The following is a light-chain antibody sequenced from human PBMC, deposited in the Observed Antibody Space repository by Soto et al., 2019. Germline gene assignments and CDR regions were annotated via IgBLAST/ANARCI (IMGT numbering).Light chain of an antibody. CDR3: ISYAGSNDVVI. CDR1: SSDVGGYNY. Sequence: QSALTQPPSASGSPGQSVTISCTGTSSDVGGYNYVSWYQQHPGKAPKLMIYEVTKRPSGVPDRFSGSKSGNTASLTVSGLQAEDEADYYCISYAGSNDVVIFGGGTKLTVL. J-gene: IGLJ2*01. CDR2: EVT. V-gene: IGLV2-8*01.